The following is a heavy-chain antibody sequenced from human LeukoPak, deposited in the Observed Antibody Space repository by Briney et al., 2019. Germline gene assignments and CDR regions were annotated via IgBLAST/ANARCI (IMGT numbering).Heavy chain of an antibody. CDR3: ARGGAFVVVPAAIGNCFDP. J-gene: IGHJ5*02. D-gene: IGHD2-2*02. V-gene: IGHV1-18*01. Sequence: ASVKVSCKASGYSFTSYGISWVRQAPGQGLEWMGWISAYNGNTNYAQKLQGRVTMTTDTSTSTAYMELRSLRSDDTAVYYCARGGAFVVVPAAIGNCFDPWGQGTLVTVSS. CDR1: GYSFTSYG. CDR2: ISAYNGNT.